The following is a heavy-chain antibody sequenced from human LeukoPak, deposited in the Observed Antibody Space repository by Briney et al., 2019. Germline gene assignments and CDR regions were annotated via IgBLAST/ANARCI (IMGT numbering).Heavy chain of an antibody. D-gene: IGHD2-15*01. V-gene: IGHV1-2*02. CDR1: GYTFTGYY. CDR3: ARVRGLGYCSGGSCNGAFDI. J-gene: IGHJ3*02. Sequence: ASVTVSCKASGYTFTGYYMHWVRQAPGQGLEWMGWINPNSGGTNYAQKFQGRVTMTRDTSISTAYMELSRLRSDDTAVYYCARVRGLGYCSGGSCNGAFDIWGQGTMVTVSS. CDR2: INPNSGGT.